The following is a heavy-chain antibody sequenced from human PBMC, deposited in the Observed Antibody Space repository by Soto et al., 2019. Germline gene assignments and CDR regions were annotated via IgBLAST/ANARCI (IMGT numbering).Heavy chain of an antibody. D-gene: IGHD4-17*01. CDR3: ARVSGVYGDYEDYYYYYMDV. CDR1: GFTFSSYA. CDR2: ISSNGGST. Sequence: GGSLRLSCAASGFTFSSYAMHWVRQAPGKGLEYVSAISSNGGSTYYANSVKGRFTISRDNSKNTLYLQMGSLRAEDMAVYYCARVSGVYGDYEDYYYYYMDVWGKGTTVTVSS. V-gene: IGHV3-64*01. J-gene: IGHJ6*03.